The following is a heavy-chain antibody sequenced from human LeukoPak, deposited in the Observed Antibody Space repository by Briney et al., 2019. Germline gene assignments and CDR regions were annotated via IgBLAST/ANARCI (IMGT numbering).Heavy chain of an antibody. CDR2: IQNDASTE. Sequence: GGSLRLSCAASGFIFSHYGMHWVRQAPGKGLEWVAVIQNDASTENFADSVKGRFTISRDNSKNTVFLQMNSLRVEDAAVYYCARELSQIVWGGLDYGGQGTLVSVSS. J-gene: IGHJ4*02. CDR1: GFIFSHYG. CDR3: ARELSQIVWGGLDY. V-gene: IGHV3-33*05. D-gene: IGHD2-21*01.